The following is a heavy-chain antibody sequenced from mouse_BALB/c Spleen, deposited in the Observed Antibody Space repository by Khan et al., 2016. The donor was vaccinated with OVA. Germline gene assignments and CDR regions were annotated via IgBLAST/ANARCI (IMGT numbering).Heavy chain of an antibody. CDR3: ARTVTSTTVVATDFDY. J-gene: IGHJ2*01. Sequence: EVELVESGPGLVKPSQSLSLTCTVTGYSITSDYAWNWIRKFPGNKLEWMGYISYSGRTSYNPSLKSRISITRDTSKNQFFLQLNSVTTEDTATCYSARTVTSTTVVATDFDYWGQGTTLTVSS. CDR2: ISYSGRT. D-gene: IGHD1-1*01. CDR1: GYSITSDYA. V-gene: IGHV3-2*02.